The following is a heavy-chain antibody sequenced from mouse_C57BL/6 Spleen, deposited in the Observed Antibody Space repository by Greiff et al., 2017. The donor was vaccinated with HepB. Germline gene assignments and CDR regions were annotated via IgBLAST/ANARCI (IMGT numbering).Heavy chain of an antibody. Sequence: VQLQQPGAELVRPGTSVKLSCKASGYTFTSYWMHWVKQRPGQGLEWIGVIDPSDSYTNYNQKFKGKATLTVDTSSSTAYMQLSSLTSEDSAVYYCARSGHSTLDDWGQGTTLTVSS. CDR2: IDPSDSYT. D-gene: IGHD3-3*01. CDR3: ARSGHSTLDD. V-gene: IGHV1-59*01. CDR1: GYTFTSYW. J-gene: IGHJ2*01.